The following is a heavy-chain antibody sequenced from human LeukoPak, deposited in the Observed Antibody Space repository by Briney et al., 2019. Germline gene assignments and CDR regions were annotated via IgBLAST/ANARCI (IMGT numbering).Heavy chain of an antibody. D-gene: IGHD2-15*01. V-gene: IGHV4-38-2*02. CDR3: ARDLNCSGGTCYFDP. CDR2: IYHSGAS. CDR1: SYSISSGYF. J-gene: IGHJ5*02. Sequence: SETLSPTCTVSSYSISSGYFWAWIRQPPGKGLEWIGSIYHSGASHYNPSLKSRVTISLDTSKNQFSLRLTSVTAADTALYYCARDLNCSGGTCYFDPWGQGSLVTVSS.